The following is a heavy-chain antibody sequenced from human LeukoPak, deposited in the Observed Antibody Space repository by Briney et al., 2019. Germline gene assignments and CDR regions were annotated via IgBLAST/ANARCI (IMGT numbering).Heavy chain of an antibody. D-gene: IGHD3-3*01. Sequence: PGGSLRLSCAASGFAFSDYYMSWIRQAPGKGLECVSYISSSGSTIYYADSVKGRFTISRDNAKNSLYLQMNSLRAEDMAVYYCARDSGVVGNYYGMDVWGQGTTVTVSS. CDR2: ISSSGSTI. CDR3: ARDSGVVGNYYGMDV. CDR1: GFAFSDYY. J-gene: IGHJ6*02. V-gene: IGHV3-11*01.